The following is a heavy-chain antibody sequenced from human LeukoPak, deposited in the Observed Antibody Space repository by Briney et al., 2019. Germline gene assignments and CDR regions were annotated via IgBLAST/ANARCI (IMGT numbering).Heavy chain of an antibody. CDR3: AKDRLRGADWTWDY. J-gene: IGHJ4*02. CDR1: GFAFSRFA. D-gene: IGHD2-21*02. V-gene: IGHV3-23*01. CDR2: ITGSGGST. Sequence: PGGSLRLSCAVSGFAFSRFAMSWVRQAPGKGLEWVSGITGSGGSTFYADSVKGRFTISRDNSKNTLYLQMNSLRAEDTAVYYCAKDRLRGADWTWDYWGQGTLVSVSS.